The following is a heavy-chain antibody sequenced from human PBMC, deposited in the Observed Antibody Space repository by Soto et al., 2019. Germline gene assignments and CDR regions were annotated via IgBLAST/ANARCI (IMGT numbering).Heavy chain of an antibody. D-gene: IGHD3-16*01. CDR3: AHSPNYYQYDWFDP. Sequence: QITLKESGPTLVKPTQTLTLTCTFSGFSLTTRGVGVGWIRQPPGKALECLALIYWDDDKRYSPSLHSRLSIDKDTSKNQVVLTMTNVDPVDTATYYCAHSPNYYQYDWFDPWGQGTLVSVSS. CDR2: IYWDDDK. J-gene: IGHJ5*02. V-gene: IGHV2-5*02. CDR1: GFSLTTRGVG.